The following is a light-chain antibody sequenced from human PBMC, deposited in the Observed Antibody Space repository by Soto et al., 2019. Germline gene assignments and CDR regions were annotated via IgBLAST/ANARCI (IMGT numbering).Light chain of an antibody. CDR1: QGVGTN. CDR2: AAS. V-gene: IGKV3-15*01. J-gene: IGKJ2*01. CDR3: QQYNNWPLYS. Sequence: EIVMTQSPGTLSVSPGERATLSCRASQGVGTNLAWYQQRPGQAPRLLIYAASTRATGIPARFSGRGSGTEFTLTISSLQSEDLALYFCQQYNNWPLYSFGQGTKLEIK.